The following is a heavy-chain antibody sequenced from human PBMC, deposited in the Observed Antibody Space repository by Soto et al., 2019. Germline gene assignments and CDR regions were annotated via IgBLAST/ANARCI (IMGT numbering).Heavy chain of an antibody. Sequence: GGSLRLSCAASGFTFSSYAMHWVRQAPGKGLEWVAVISYDGSNKYYADSVKGRFTISRDNSKNTLYLQMNSLRAEDTAVYYCARDLRDSSSWATTRGYYYGMDVWGQGTTVTVS. CDR2: ISYDGSNK. D-gene: IGHD6-13*01. V-gene: IGHV3-30-3*01. CDR1: GFTFSSYA. CDR3: ARDLRDSSSWATTRGYYYGMDV. J-gene: IGHJ6*02.